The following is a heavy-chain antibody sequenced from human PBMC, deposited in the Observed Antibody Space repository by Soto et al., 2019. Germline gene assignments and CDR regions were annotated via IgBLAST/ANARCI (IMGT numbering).Heavy chain of an antibody. CDR2: INHSGST. CDR1: GGSFSGYY. CDR3: ARRRLTGSHFDY. D-gene: IGHD7-27*01. V-gene: IGHV4-34*01. Sequence: SETLSLTCAVYGGSFSGYYWSWIRQPPGKGLEWIGEINHSGSTNYNPSLKSRVTISVDTSKNQFSLKLSSVTAADTAVYYCARRRLTGSHFDYWGQGTLVTVSS. J-gene: IGHJ4*02.